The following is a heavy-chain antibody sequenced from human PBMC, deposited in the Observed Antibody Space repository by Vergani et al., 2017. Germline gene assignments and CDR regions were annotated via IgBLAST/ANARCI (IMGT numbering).Heavy chain of an antibody. CDR3: ASDVTLIVVADEGSSGLDV. CDR2: IGVDGDR. V-gene: IGHV3-13*01. CDR1: GFTFSSND. Sequence: VESGGGLVQPGGSLRLSCTVSGFTFSSNDFHWVRQTAGKGLEWVSSIGVDGDRYYSDSVKGRFTISRDNGQSYLYLDMDNLRVEDTAVYFCASDVTLIVVADEGSSGLDVWGQGTTVTVS. J-gene: IGHJ6*02. D-gene: IGHD2-15*01.